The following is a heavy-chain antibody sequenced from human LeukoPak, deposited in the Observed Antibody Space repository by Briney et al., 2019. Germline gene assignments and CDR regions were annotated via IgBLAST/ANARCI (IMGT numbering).Heavy chain of an antibody. Sequence: GGSLRLSCAASGFTVSSNYMSWVRQAPGKGLEWVSVIYSGGSTYYADSVKGRFTISRGNSKNTLYLQMNSLRAEDTAVYYCARDRGYCSGGSCFGYLGYWGQGTLVTVSS. CDR1: GFTVSSNY. J-gene: IGHJ4*02. CDR3: ARDRGYCSGGSCFGYLGY. D-gene: IGHD2-15*01. V-gene: IGHV3-66*01. CDR2: IYSGGST.